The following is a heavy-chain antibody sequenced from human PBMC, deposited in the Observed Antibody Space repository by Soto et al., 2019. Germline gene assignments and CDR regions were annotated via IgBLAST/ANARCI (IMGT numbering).Heavy chain of an antibody. CDR2: IYYSGST. V-gene: IGHV4-61*01. Sequence: SSETLSLTCTVSGGSVSSSSYYWSWIRQPPGKGLEWIGYIYYSGSTNYSPSLKSRVTISVDTSKNQFSLKLSSVTAADTAVYYCARVYGGFDYWGQGTLVTVSS. CDR1: GGSVSSSSYY. D-gene: IGHD3-10*01. CDR3: ARVYGGFDY. J-gene: IGHJ4*02.